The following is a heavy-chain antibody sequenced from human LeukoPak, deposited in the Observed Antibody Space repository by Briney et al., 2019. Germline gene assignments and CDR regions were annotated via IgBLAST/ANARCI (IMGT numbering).Heavy chain of an antibody. V-gene: IGHV3-48*01. CDR2: ISSGSGSI. Sequence: PGGSLRLSCAASRFTFSSFSMIWVRQAPGKGLEWLSYISSGSGSIYYADSVKGRFTISRDNAKNSLYLQMNSLRAEDTAVYYCARKRESSSSWYGGLAYWGQGTLVTVSS. CDR3: ARKRESSSSWYGGLAY. J-gene: IGHJ4*02. CDR1: RFTFSSFS. D-gene: IGHD6-13*01.